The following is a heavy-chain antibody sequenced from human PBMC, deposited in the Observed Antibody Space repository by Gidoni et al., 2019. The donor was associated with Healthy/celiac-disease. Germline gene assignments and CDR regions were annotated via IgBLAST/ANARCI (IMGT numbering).Heavy chain of an antibody. CDR3: ARSRYYYGSGSYYNSWFDP. CDR1: GYTFTSYA. J-gene: IGHJ5*02. Sequence: QVQLVQSGAEVKKPGASVKVSCKASGYTFTSYAMHWVRQAPGQRLEWMGWINAGNGNTNYSQKFQGRVTITRDTSASTAYMELSSLRSEDTAVYYCARSRYYYGSGSYYNSWFDPWGQGTLVTVSS. V-gene: IGHV1-3*01. D-gene: IGHD3-10*01. CDR2: INAGNGNT.